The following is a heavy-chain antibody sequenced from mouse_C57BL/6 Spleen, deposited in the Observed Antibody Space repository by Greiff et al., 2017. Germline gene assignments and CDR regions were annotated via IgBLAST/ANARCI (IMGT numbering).Heavy chain of an antibody. Sequence: QVQLQQPGAELVKPGASVTLSCKASGYTFTSYWMHWVKQRPGQGLEWIGMIHPNSGSTNYNEKFKSKATLTVDKSSSTAYMQLSSLTSEDSAVYYCATYDYDSDWYFDVWGTGTTVTVSS. CDR2: IHPNSGST. D-gene: IGHD2-4*01. J-gene: IGHJ1*03. CDR1: GYTFTSYW. V-gene: IGHV1-64*01. CDR3: ATYDYDSDWYFDV.